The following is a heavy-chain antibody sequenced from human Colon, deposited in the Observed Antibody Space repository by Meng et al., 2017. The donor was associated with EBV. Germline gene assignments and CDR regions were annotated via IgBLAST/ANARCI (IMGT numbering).Heavy chain of an antibody. D-gene: IGHD3-10*01. Sequence: QVQLQQWGAGLLKPSELLSPSCAVYGGSFRDYDWTWIRHPPGKGLEWIGEIDHRGNTKYNPSLKSRVTISLDTSKKQFSLKVSSVTAADSAVYYCARRGPSGNFSPWSQGALVTVSS. CDR3: ARRGPSGNFSP. CDR2: IDHRGNT. V-gene: IGHV4-34*01. CDR1: GGSFRDYD. J-gene: IGHJ5*02.